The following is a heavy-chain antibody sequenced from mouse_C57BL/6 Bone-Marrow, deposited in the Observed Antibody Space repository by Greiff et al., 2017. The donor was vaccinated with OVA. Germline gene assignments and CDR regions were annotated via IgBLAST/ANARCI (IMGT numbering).Heavy chain of an antibody. CDR3: TGQCSTTGDV. D-gene: IGHD1-1*01. J-gene: IGHJ1*03. CDR1: GFTFSNYW. Sequence: EVKVEESGGGLVQPGGSMKLSCVASGFTFSNYWMNWVRQSPEKGLEWVAQIRLKSDNYATNYAESVKGRFTISRDDSKSSVYLQMNNLRAEDTGIYYYTGQCSTTGDVWGTGTTVTVSS. V-gene: IGHV6-3*01. CDR2: IRLKSDNYAT.